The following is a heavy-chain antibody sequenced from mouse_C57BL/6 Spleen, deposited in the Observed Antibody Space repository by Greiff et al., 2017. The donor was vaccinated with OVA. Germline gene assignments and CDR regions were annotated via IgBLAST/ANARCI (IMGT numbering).Heavy chain of an antibody. D-gene: IGHD1-1*01. CDR1: GYTFTDYY. Sequence: QVQLQQSGAELVRPGASVKLSCKASGYTFTDYYINWVKQRPGQGLEWIARIYPGSGNTYYNEKFKGKATLTAEKSSSTAYMQLSSLTSEDSAVYFCATLYYYGSSCFDYWGQGTTLTVSS. CDR3: ATLYYYGSSCFDY. CDR2: IYPGSGNT. V-gene: IGHV1-76*01. J-gene: IGHJ2*01.